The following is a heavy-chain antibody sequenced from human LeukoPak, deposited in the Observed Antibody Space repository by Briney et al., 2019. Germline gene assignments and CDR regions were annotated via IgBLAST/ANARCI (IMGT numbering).Heavy chain of an antibody. V-gene: IGHV3-30*02. CDR2: IRYDGSNK. Sequence: GGSLRLSCAASGFTFSSYGMHWVRQAPGKGLEWVAFIRYDGSNKYYADSVKGRFTISRDNSKNTLYLQMNSLSAEDTAVFYCARERFISSAGSADYWGQGTLVTVSS. J-gene: IGHJ4*02. D-gene: IGHD6-13*01. CDR3: ARERFISSAGSADY. CDR1: GFTFSSYG.